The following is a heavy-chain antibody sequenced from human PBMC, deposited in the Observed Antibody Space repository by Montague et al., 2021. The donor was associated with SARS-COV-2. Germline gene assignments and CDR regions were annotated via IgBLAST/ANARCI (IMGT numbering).Heavy chain of an antibody. D-gene: IGHD5-18*01. J-gene: IGHJ4*02. V-gene: IGHV3-48*03. CDR2: ISDSGRTT. CDR1: GFPFSSFE. CDR3: AGDQGYSYGFCH. Sequence: SRRISCAASGFPFSSFEMTLFRQAPGKGLEWISHISDSGRTTFYSDSVKGRFTVSRDNAKNSLYLQMNSLRADDTALYFCAGDQGYSYGFCHWGQGTLVTVSS.